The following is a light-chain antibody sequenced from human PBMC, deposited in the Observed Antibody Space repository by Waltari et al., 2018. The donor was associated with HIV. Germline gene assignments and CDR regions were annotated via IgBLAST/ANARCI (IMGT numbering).Light chain of an antibody. Sequence: QSALTQPASVSGSPGQSITISCTGTSSDVGGYTLVPWYQQNPGKAPKLMIYEVSKRPSGVSNRFSGSKSGNTASLTISGLQAEDEADYYCCAYAGSTTYVIFGGGTKLTVL. V-gene: IGLV2-23*02. CDR1: SSDVGGYTL. CDR2: EVS. CDR3: CAYAGSTTYVI. J-gene: IGLJ2*01.